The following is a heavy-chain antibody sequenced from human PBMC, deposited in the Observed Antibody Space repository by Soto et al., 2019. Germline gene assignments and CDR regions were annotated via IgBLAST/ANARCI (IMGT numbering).Heavy chain of an antibody. D-gene: IGHD2-15*01. CDR1: GFTLSSYA. J-gene: IGHJ4*02. V-gene: IGHV3-23*01. CDR2: ISGSGGST. Sequence: TGGSLRLSCAASGFTLSSYARSWVRQAPGKGLEWVSAISGSGGSTYYADSGKGRFTISRDNSKNTLYLQMNSLRAEDTAVYYCASCPASCYPQDIVVVVAFDYWGQGTLGTVSS. CDR3: ASCPASCYPQDIVVVVAFDY.